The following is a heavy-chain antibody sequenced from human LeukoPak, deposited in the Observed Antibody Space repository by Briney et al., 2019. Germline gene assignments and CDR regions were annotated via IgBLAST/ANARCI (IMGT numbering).Heavy chain of an antibody. CDR2: ISGSGDST. CDR1: GFIFSSYA. Sequence: GGSLRLSCAASGFIFSSYAMGWLRRAPGKGLEWVSAISGSGDSTYYADSVKGRFTISRDTSKNTLFLQMNSLRAEDTAVYYCAKSYVGVRGLFDYWGQGTLVTVSS. CDR3: AKSYVGVRGLFDY. V-gene: IGHV3-23*01. D-gene: IGHD3-10*01. J-gene: IGHJ4*02.